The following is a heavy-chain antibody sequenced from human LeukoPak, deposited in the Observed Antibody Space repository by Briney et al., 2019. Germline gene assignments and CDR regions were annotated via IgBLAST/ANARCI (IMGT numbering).Heavy chain of an antibody. D-gene: IGHD3-9*01. CDR3: ARGDILTGYDLDY. V-gene: IGHV3-21*01. J-gene: IGHJ4*02. Sequence: GGSLRLSCADSGFTFSSYSMNWVRQAPGKGLEWVSSISSSSSYIYYADSVKGRFTISRDNAKNSLYLQMNSLRAEDTAVYYCARGDILTGYDLDYWGQGTLVTVSS. CDR2: ISSSSSYI. CDR1: GFTFSSYS.